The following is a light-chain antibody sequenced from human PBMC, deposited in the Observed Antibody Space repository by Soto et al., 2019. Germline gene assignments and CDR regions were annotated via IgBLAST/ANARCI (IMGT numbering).Light chain of an antibody. V-gene: IGKV1-6*01. CDR2: GAS. J-gene: IGKJ1*01. Sequence: AIQMTQSPSSLSASVGDRVTITCRASQGISTELGWYQHKPGEAPKLLIYGASTLHSGVPSRLTGSGSSTDFTVTISSQQPENFAPYCCLQDYNYPRTFDQATKVEMK. CDR3: LQDYNYPRT. CDR1: QGISTE.